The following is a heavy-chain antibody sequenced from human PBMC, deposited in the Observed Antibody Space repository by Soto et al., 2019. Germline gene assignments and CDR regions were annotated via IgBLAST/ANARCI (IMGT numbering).Heavy chain of an antibody. CDR1: GFTFSSYG. V-gene: IGHV3-33*01. J-gene: IGHJ6*02. Sequence: QVQLVESGGGLVQPGRSLRLSCAASGFTFSSYGMHWVRQAPGKGLEWVAVIWYDGSNKYYADSVKGRFTISRDNSKNTLYLQMNRQRAEDTAEYYCARYHSGWRNYYAYGMDVWGQGTMVTVSS. CDR2: IWYDGSNK. D-gene: IGHD6-19*01. CDR3: ARYHSGWRNYYAYGMDV.